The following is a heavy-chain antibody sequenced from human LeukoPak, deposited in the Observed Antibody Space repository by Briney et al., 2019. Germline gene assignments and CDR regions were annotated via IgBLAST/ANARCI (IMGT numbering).Heavy chain of an antibody. CDR3: AKGHALDQAYFDY. Sequence: PGGSLRLSCAAFGFTFDDYAMHWVRQAPGKGLEWVSLISWDGGSTYYADSVKGRFTISRDNSKNSLYLQMNSLRAEDTALYYCAKGHALDQAYFDYWGQGTLVTVSS. CDR2: ISWDGGST. CDR1: GFTFDDYA. V-gene: IGHV3-43D*03. D-gene: IGHD3/OR15-3a*01. J-gene: IGHJ4*02.